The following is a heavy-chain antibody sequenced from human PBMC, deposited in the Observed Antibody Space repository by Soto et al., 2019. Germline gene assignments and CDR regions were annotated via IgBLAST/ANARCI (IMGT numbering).Heavy chain of an antibody. CDR3: ARRGNSGFGELLLIASTYYYYMDV. Sequence: GGSLRLSCAASGFTFSSYSMNWVRQAPGKGLEWVSYISSSSSTIYYADSVKGRFTISRDNAKNSLYLQMNSLRAEDTAVYYCARRGNSGFGELLLIASTYYYYMDVWGKGTTVTVSS. J-gene: IGHJ6*03. CDR1: GFTFSSYS. D-gene: IGHD3-10*01. CDR2: ISSSSSTI. V-gene: IGHV3-48*01.